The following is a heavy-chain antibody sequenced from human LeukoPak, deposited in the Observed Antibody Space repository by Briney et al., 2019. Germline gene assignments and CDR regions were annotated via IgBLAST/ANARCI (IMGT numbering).Heavy chain of an antibody. D-gene: IGHD1-26*01. J-gene: IGHJ4*02. CDR2: IFTGGST. CDR1: GFTVSSNY. Sequence: GGSLRLSCAASGFTVSSNYMSWVRQAPGKGLEWVSVIFTGGSTYYADSVRGRFTISRDSSKNTLYLQMNSLRVEDTAVYYCARGRGVGATFTYYFDYWGQGTLVTVSS. CDR3: ARGRGVGATFTYYFDY. V-gene: IGHV3-53*01.